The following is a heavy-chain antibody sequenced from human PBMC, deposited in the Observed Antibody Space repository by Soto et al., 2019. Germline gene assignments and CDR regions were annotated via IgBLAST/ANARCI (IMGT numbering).Heavy chain of an antibody. CDR3: ARVPGGGITKNWCVP. J-gene: IGHJ5*02. D-gene: IGHD3-10*01. CDR1: GGSINSGDYY. CDR2: IYYSGST. V-gene: IGHV4-30-4*01. Sequence: PSETLSLTCTVSGGSINSGDYYWSWIPQPPGKGLEWIGFIYYSGSTYYNPSLKGRLTISPDTSQNQFSLRLTSGSAADTADYFCARVPGGGITKNWCVPWGRGTLVTVS.